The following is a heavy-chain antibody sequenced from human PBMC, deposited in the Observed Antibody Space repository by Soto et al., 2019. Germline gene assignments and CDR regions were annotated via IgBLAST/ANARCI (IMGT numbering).Heavy chain of an antibody. V-gene: IGHV3-30-3*01. CDR1: GFTFSSYA. CDR3: ARVRAVAGTLLWYYGMDV. CDR2: ISYDGSNK. J-gene: IGHJ6*02. Sequence: GGSLRLSCAASGFTFSSYAMHWVRQAPGKGLEWVAVISYDGSNKYYADSVKGRFTISRDNSKNTLYLQMNSLRAEDTAVYYCARVRAVAGTLLWYYGMDVWGQGTTVTVSS. D-gene: IGHD6-19*01.